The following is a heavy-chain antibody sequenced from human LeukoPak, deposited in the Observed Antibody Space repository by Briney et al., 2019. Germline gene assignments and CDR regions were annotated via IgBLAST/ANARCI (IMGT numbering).Heavy chain of an antibody. Sequence: GRSLRLSCAASGFTFSSYWMHWVRQVPGKGLVWVARINPGGSSITYADSVKGRFTISRDNAKNTLYLQMNSLRAEDTAVYYCARGGNRGSPLARDYYYMDVWGKGTTVTVSS. CDR3: ARGGNRGSPLARDYYYMDV. CDR1: GFTFSSYW. CDR2: INPGGSSI. V-gene: IGHV3-74*01. D-gene: IGHD3-16*01. J-gene: IGHJ6*03.